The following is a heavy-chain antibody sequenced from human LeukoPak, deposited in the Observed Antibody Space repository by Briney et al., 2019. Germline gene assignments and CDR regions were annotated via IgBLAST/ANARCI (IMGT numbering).Heavy chain of an antibody. V-gene: IGHV1-2*02. CDR1: GYTFTGYY. CDR2: INPNSGGT. D-gene: IGHD1-1*01. Sequence: ASVKVSCKASGYTFTGYYMHWVRQAPGQGLEWMGWINPNSGGTNYAQKFQGRVTMTRDTSISTAYMELSRLRSDDTAVYYCAGGVPTGTTGAFDIWGQGTMVTVSS. J-gene: IGHJ3*02. CDR3: AGGVPTGTTGAFDI.